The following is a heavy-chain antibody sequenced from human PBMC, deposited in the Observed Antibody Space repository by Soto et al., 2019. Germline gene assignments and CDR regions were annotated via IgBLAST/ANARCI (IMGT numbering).Heavy chain of an antibody. CDR1: GYTFTSYG. V-gene: IGHV1-18*01. J-gene: IGHJ4*02. Sequence: QVQLVQPGAEVKKPGASVKVSCKASGYTFTSYGISWVRQAPGQGLEWMGWISAYNGNTNYAQKLQGRVTMTTDTSTSTAYMELRSLRSDDTAVYYCARDRFSSGWGGVSVGYFDYWGQGTLVTVSS. CDR3: ARDRFSSGWGGVSVGYFDY. D-gene: IGHD6-19*01. CDR2: ISAYNGNT.